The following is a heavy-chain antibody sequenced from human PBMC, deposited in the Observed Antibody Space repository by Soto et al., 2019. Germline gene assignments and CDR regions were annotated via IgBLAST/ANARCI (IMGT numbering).Heavy chain of an antibody. CDR2: IGGSGDSP. CDR3: AKGPTIFGVVISYSFYYGLDV. V-gene: IGHV3-23*01. Sequence: PGGSLRLSCAASGFIFSTYAMSWVRQAPGKGLEWVSAIGGSGDSPYYADSVKGRFTISRDNSKNTLYLQMNSLRVEDTAVYYCAKGPTIFGVVISYSFYYGLDVWGQGTTVTVSS. CDR1: GFIFSTYA. J-gene: IGHJ6*02. D-gene: IGHD3-3*01.